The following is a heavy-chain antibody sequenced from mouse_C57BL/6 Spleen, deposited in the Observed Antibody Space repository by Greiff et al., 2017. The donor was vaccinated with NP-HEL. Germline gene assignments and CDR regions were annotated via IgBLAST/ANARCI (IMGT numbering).Heavy chain of an antibody. CDR1: GYTFTDYN. Sequence: EVQLQQSGPELVKPGASVKMSCKASGYTFTDYNMHWVKQSHGKSLEWIGYINPNNGGTSYNQKFKGKATLTVNKSSSTAYMELRSLTSEDSAVYYCARSGLPRPYSAMDYWGQGTSVTVSS. D-gene: IGHD5-5*01. CDR2: INPNNGGT. CDR3: ARSGLPRPYSAMDY. J-gene: IGHJ4*01. V-gene: IGHV1-22*01.